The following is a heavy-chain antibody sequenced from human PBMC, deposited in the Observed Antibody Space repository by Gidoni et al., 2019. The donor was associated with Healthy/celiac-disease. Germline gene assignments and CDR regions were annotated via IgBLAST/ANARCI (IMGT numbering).Heavy chain of an antibody. CDR2: IKSKTDGGTT. CDR3: TTQDIYYYDSSGYSY. V-gene: IGHV3-15*07. D-gene: IGHD3-22*01. CDR1: SNAW. J-gene: IGHJ4*02. Sequence: SNAWMNWVRQAPGKGLEWVGRIKSKTDGGTTDYAAPVKGRFTISRDDSKNTLYLQMNSLKTEDTAVYYCTTQDIYYYDSSGYSYWGQGTLVTVSS.